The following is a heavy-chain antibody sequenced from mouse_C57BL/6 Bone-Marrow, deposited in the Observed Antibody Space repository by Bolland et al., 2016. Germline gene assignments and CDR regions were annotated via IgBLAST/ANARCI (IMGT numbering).Heavy chain of an antibody. CDR2: GGT. J-gene: IGHJ3*01. D-gene: IGHD2-3*01. CDR3: ARVRGHGYSFAY. Sequence: GGTSYNQKFKGKATLTVDTSSSTAYMELNSLTSEDSAVYYCARVRGHGYSFAYWGQGTLV. V-gene: IGHV1-36*01.